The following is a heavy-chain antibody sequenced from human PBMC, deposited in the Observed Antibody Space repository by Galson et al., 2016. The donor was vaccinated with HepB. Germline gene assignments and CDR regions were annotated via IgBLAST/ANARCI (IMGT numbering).Heavy chain of an antibody. Sequence: CTVTGGSMTTYYWSWIRQTPGKGLEWIGSIYYSGSTNYNPSLKSRATISVDTSKNQFSLRLSSVTAADTAVYYCARIDYSGTRFDPWGQGTLVTVSA. J-gene: IGHJ5*02. V-gene: IGHV4-59*01. D-gene: IGHD1-26*01. CDR1: GGSMTTYY. CDR2: IYYSGST. CDR3: ARIDYSGTRFDP.